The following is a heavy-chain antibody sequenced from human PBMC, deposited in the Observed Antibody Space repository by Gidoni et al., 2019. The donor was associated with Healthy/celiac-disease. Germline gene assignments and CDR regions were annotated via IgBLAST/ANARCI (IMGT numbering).Heavy chain of an antibody. CDR2: IYYSGST. V-gene: IGHV4-39*01. Sequence: QLQLQESGPGLVKPSETLSLTCTVSGGAIISSSYYWGWIRQPPGKGLEWIGSIYYSGSTYSNPSLKSRVTISVDTSKNQFSLKLSSVTAADTAVYYCARLSVSVSWGQGTLVTVSS. CDR3: ARLSVSVS. D-gene: IGHD3-10*01. J-gene: IGHJ4*02. CDR1: GGAIISSSYY.